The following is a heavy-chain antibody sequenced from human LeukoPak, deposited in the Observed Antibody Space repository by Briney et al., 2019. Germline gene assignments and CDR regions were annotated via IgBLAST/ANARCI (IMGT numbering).Heavy chain of an antibody. V-gene: IGHV4-4*07. Sequence: SETLSLTCTVSGGSISSYYWSWIRQPAGKGLEWIGRIYTSGSTNYNPSLKSRVTMSVDTSKNQFSLKLSSVTAADTAVYYCARAPGGYTRSSYYYYYMDVWGKGTTVTVSS. CDR2: IYTSGST. CDR3: ARAPGGYTRSSYYYYYMDV. D-gene: IGHD5-12*01. CDR1: GGSISSYY. J-gene: IGHJ6*03.